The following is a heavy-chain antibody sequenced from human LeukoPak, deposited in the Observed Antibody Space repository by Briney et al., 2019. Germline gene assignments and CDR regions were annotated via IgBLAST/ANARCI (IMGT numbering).Heavy chain of an antibody. CDR1: GFPFSKFA. CDR2: XASXGGXX. D-gene: IGHD3-16*01. J-gene: IGHJ5*02. Sequence: GRSLRLSCEASGFPFSKFAMXXXRQAPXXGXXXXXXXASXGGXXYXXXSVXGXXXXXXDNSKNTLFLQMDRLRPEDTAVYYCAREGAYTVATGGFFEAWGRGTLVTVSS. V-gene: IGHV3-30*01. CDR3: AREGAYTVATGGFFEA.